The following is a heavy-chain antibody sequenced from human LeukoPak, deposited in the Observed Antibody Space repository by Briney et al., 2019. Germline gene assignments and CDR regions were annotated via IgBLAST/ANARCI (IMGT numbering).Heavy chain of an antibody. J-gene: IGHJ4*02. Sequence: SETLSLTCTVSGDSVTNDFFWGWVRQPPGKELEWIGSFCLGRDAYYRPSLKRRGTISVDTSKNQFSLNLNSVTAADTAVYYCARWASISREPGGFFDHWGQGTLVTVSS. CDR3: ARWASISREPGGFFDH. CDR1: GDSVTNDFF. D-gene: IGHD1-14*01. V-gene: IGHV4-38-2*02. CDR2: FCLGRDA.